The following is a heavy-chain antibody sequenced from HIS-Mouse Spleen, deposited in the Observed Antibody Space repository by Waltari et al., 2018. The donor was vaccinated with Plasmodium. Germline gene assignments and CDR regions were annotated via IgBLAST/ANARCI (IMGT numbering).Heavy chain of an antibody. CDR1: GYTFTGYY. CDR3: ARTNSIAAAANYFDY. CDR2: IKPNSGGT. D-gene: IGHD6-13*01. J-gene: IGHJ4*02. V-gene: IGHV1-2*02. Sequence: QVQLVQSGAEVKKPGASVKVSCKASGYTFTGYYMHWVRQAPGQGLEWRGWIKPNSGGTNYAQKFQGRVTMTRDTSISTAYMELSRLRSDDTAVYYCARTNSIAAAANYFDYWGQGTLVTVSS.